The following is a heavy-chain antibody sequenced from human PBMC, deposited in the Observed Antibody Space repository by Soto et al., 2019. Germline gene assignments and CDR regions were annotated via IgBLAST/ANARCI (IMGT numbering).Heavy chain of an antibody. D-gene: IGHD5-18*01. CDR1: GGSISSGGYY. V-gene: IGHV4-31*03. CDR3: ARDRVSRRSNYGFDS. CDR2: IYYSGST. Sequence: SETLSLTCTVSGGSISSGGYYGSWIRQHPGKGLEWIGYIYYSGSTYYNPSLKSRVTISVDTSKNQFSLKLSSVTAADTAVYYCARDRVSRRSNYGFDSWGQGTLVTFSS. J-gene: IGHJ4*02.